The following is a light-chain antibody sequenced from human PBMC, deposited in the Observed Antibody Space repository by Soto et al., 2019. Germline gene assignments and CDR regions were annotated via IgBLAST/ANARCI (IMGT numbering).Light chain of an antibody. CDR1: RSVSSSY. CDR2: GAS. CDR3: QQYTGPPTT. V-gene: IGKV3-20*01. Sequence: EIVLTQSPGTLSLSPGERATLSCRASRSVSSSYLAWYQQKPGQAPRLLIYGASSRATGIPDRFSGSGSGTDFTLTITRLEPEDSAVYFCQQYTGPPTTFGQGTRLAIK. J-gene: IGKJ5*01.